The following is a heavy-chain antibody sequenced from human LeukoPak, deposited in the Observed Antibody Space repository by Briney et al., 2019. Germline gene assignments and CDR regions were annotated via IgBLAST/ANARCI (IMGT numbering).Heavy chain of an antibody. CDR1: GFTFSSYA. Sequence: GRSLRLSCAASGFTFSSYAMHWVRQAPGKGLEWVAVISYDGSNKYYADSVKGRFTISRDNSKNTLYLQMNSLRAEDTAVYYCARDFTRGYSYGNYDYWGQGTLVTVSS. V-gene: IGHV3-30-3*01. J-gene: IGHJ4*02. D-gene: IGHD5-18*01. CDR3: ARDFTRGYSYGNYDY. CDR2: ISYDGSNK.